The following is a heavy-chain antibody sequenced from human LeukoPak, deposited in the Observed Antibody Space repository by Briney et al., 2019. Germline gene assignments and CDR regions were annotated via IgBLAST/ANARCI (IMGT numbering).Heavy chain of an antibody. CDR2: ISYDGSNK. CDR3: AKVLGYCSSTSCYIRTAYYGMDV. CDR1: GFTFSSYG. D-gene: IGHD2-2*02. J-gene: IGHJ6*02. Sequence: GRSLRLSCAASGFTFSSYGMHWVRRAPGKGLEWVAVISYDGSNKYYADSVKGRFTISRDNSKNTLYLQMNSLRAEDTAVYYCAKVLGYCSSTSCYIRTAYYGMDVWGQGTTVTVSS. V-gene: IGHV3-30*18.